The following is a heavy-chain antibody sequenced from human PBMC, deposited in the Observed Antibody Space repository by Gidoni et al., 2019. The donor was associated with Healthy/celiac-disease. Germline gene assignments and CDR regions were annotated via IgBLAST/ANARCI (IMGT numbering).Heavy chain of an antibody. CDR2: IYYDGGDK. CDR3: ARAGLLRTSYYYYMDV. D-gene: IGHD4-17*01. Sequence: QVQLVESGGGVVQPGRSLRLSCAASGFIFSNYGMHWVRQAPGKGLEWVAVIYYDGGDKYYADSVKGRFTISRDNSKNTLYLQMDSLRAEDTAVYYCARAGLLRTSYYYYMDVWGKGTTVTVSS. CDR1: GFIFSNYG. J-gene: IGHJ6*03. V-gene: IGHV3-33*01.